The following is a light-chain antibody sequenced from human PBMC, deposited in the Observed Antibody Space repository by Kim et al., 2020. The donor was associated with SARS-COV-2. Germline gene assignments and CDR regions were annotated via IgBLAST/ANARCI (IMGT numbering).Light chain of an antibody. Sequence: DIQMTQSPSSLSASVGDRVTITCQASQDISNYLNWYQQKPGKAPKLLIYDASNLEAGVPSRFSGSGSGTDFTFTISSLQPEDIATYYCQQYDNPPSTFGQGTKVDIK. CDR3: QQYDNPPST. V-gene: IGKV1-33*01. CDR2: DAS. J-gene: IGKJ1*01. CDR1: QDISNY.